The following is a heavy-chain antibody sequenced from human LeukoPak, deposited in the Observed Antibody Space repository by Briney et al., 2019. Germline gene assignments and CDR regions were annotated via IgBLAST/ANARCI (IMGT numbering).Heavy chain of an antibody. V-gene: IGHV4-34*01. CDR2: IKHSGST. D-gene: IGHD6-19*01. J-gene: IGHJ4*02. CDR3: ARGLTGYSSGWYGVKYYFDY. Sequence: PSQTLSRTYAVYGGALRGYYWSWIREPLGKGQEGLGEIKHSGSTNYNPSLKSRVTISVDTSKNQFSLKLSSVTAADTAVYYCARGLTGYSSGWYGVKYYFDYWGQGTLVTVSS. CDR1: GGALRGYY.